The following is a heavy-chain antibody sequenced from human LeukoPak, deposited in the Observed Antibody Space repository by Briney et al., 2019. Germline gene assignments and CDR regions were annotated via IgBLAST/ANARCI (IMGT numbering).Heavy chain of an antibody. CDR1: GFTYSHYG. J-gene: IGHJ5*01. Sequence: GGSLRLSCAASGFTYSHYGMHWVRQVPGKGLEWVAVIWSDGTEKYYGDAVKGRFTISRDNSMKTLYLQMNSLRGDDTAVYYCAKDAQRGFDYSNSLESWGQGTLVAVSS. D-gene: IGHD4-11*01. CDR2: IWSDGTEK. V-gene: IGHV3-33*06. CDR3: AKDAQRGFDYSNSLES.